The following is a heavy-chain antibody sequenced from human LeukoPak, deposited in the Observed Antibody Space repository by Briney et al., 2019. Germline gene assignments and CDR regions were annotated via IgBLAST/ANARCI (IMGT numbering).Heavy chain of an antibody. CDR2: IKEDESAK. Sequence: PGGSLRLSCVASGFIFTDHWMSWVRQAPGKGLDWVANIKEDESAKFYADSVRGRFTISRDNAKNSVYLETNNLRVEDTAVYYCARAVDVADYWGRGTLVTVSS. J-gene: IGHJ4*02. CDR3: ARAVDVADY. D-gene: IGHD3-16*01. V-gene: IGHV3-7*01. CDR1: GFIFTDHW.